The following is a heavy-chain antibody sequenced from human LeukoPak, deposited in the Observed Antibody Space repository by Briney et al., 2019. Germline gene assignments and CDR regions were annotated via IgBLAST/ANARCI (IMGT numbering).Heavy chain of an antibody. CDR3: AKEQNIRGVIIMVDS. CDR2: IWNDGSNK. CDR1: GFTFSIYG. J-gene: IGHJ4*02. V-gene: IGHV3-33*06. Sequence: QPGRSLRLSCAASGFTFSIYGMHWVRQAPGKGLEWVAVIWNDGSNKYYADSVKGRVTISRDNAKNTLYLQMNGPRADDTAVYYCAKEQNIRGVIIMVDSWGQGTLVIVSS. D-gene: IGHD3-10*01.